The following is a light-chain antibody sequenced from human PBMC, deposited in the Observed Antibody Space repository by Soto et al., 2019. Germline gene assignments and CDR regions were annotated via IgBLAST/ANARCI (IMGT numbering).Light chain of an antibody. Sequence: EIVLTQSPGTLSLSPGERATLSCRASQSVRPNFLARYQQKPAQAPRLLIYGVSDRATGIPDRFSGSGSGTDFTLTITRLEPEDFAMYYCQRYDSFRTFGQGTKVEI. CDR3: QRYDSFRT. CDR2: GVS. J-gene: IGKJ1*01. CDR1: QSVRPNF. V-gene: IGKV3-20*01.